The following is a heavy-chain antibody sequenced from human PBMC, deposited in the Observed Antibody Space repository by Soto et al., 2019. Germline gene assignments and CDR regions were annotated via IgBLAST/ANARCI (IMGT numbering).Heavy chain of an antibody. CDR2: TYYRSKWYN. J-gene: IGHJ4*02. CDR1: GDSVSSNSAA. CDR3: ARGEQYSGRIFDY. D-gene: IGHD1-26*01. V-gene: IGHV6-1*01. Sequence: PSQTLSLTFGISGDSVSSNSAAWNWLSQSPSRGLEWLGRTYYRSKWYNDYAVSVESRITINPDTSKNHFSLQLNFVTPEDTAVYFCARGEQYSGRIFDYWGQGTLVTVSS.